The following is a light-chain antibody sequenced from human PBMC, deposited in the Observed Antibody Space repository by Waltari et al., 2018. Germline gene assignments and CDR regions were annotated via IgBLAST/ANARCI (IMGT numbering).Light chain of an antibody. CDR3: QQYAGTPIT. CDR1: QSVRHNH. Sequence: EIVLTQSPGPLSLSPGERATLSCRSTQSVRHNHLAWSQQKGGQAPRLLIYGASSRATGIPDRCSGSGSGTDFTLSISRLEPEDYGVYYCQQYAGTPITFGGGTKVEI. CDR2: GAS. V-gene: IGKV3-20*01. J-gene: IGKJ4*01.